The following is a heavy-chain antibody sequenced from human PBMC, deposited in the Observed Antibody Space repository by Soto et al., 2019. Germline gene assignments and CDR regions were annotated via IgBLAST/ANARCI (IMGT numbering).Heavy chain of an antibody. D-gene: IGHD5-12*01. Sequence: QLQESGPGLVKPSETLSLTCAVSGGAITSTAWWSWVRQPPGKGLEWIGELYQRGGTNSNPSFRSRVAISVDTSENQFSLELRSVTSADTAVYYCVRNGYYCLDYWGQGVLVTVSS. CDR1: GGAITSTAW. CDR3: VRNGYYCLDY. CDR2: LYQRGGT. J-gene: IGHJ4*02. V-gene: IGHV4-4*02.